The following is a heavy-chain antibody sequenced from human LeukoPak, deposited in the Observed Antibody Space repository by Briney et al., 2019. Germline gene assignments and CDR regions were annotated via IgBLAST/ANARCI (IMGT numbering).Heavy chain of an antibody. V-gene: IGHV3-21*01. Sequence: GGSLRLSCAASGFTFSSYNMNWVRQAPGKGLEWVSSISSTSRSYIYYADSVKGRFTISRDNAKNSLYLQMNSLRAEDTAVYYCAREHSGYDFPGRDYYHMDVWGKGTTVTVSS. D-gene: IGHD5-12*01. CDR1: GFTFSSYN. J-gene: IGHJ6*03. CDR3: AREHSGYDFPGRDYYHMDV. CDR2: ISSTSRSYI.